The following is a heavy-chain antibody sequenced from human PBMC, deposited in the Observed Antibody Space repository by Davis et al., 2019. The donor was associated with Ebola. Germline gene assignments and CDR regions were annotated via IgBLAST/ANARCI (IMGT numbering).Heavy chain of an antibody. CDR3: ARAQFPTTSDH. J-gene: IGHJ4*02. CDR1: GYTFTSYG. V-gene: IGHV1-18*04. CDR2: INPHNGNT. D-gene: IGHD1-1*01. Sequence: SVKVSCKASGYTFTSYGITWVRQAPGQGLEWLGWINPHNGNTNYAQNVQGRVTMTTDTSTSTAYMEVGILRSDDTAVYYCARAQFPTTSDHWGQGTLVTVSS.